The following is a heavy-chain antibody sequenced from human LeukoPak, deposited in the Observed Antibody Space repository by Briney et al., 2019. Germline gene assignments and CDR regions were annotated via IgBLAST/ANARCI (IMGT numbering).Heavy chain of an antibody. Sequence: SQTLSLTCAISGDSVSSNSAAWNWIRQSPSRGLEWLGRTYYRSKWYNDYAVSVKSRITINPDTSKNQFSLKLSSVTAADTAVYYCARTILWRPNDAFDIWGQGTMVTVSS. D-gene: IGHD2-21*01. CDR1: GDSVSSNSAA. J-gene: IGHJ3*02. CDR2: TYYRSKWYN. V-gene: IGHV6-1*01. CDR3: ARTILWRPNDAFDI.